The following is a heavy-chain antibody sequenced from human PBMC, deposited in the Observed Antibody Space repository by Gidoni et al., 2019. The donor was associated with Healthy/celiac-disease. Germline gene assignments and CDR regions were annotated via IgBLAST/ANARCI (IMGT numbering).Heavy chain of an antibody. Sequence: EVQLVESGGGWVQPGGSLRLSCAASGYTFSIYWMSWVRQAQGKGLEWVANIKQDGSEKYYVDSVKGRFTISRDNAKNSLYLQMNSLRAEDTAVYYCARDVVVVPAATDYYYYYGMDVWGQGTTVTVSS. D-gene: IGHD2-2*01. CDR1: GYTFSIYW. CDR3: ARDVVVVPAATDYYYYYGMDV. V-gene: IGHV3-7*01. J-gene: IGHJ6*02. CDR2: IKQDGSEK.